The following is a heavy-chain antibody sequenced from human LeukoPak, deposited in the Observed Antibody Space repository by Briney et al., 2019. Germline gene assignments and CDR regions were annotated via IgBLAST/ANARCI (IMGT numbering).Heavy chain of an antibody. J-gene: IGHJ4*02. CDR2: IIPIFGTA. Sequence: VKVSCKVSGYTLTELSMHWVRQAPGQGLEWMGGIIPIFGTANYAQKFQGRVTITTDESTSTAYMELSSLRSEDTAVYYCARSIIAARPDYWGQGTLVTVSS. CDR3: ARSIIAARPDY. CDR1: GYTLTELS. D-gene: IGHD6-6*01. V-gene: IGHV1-69*05.